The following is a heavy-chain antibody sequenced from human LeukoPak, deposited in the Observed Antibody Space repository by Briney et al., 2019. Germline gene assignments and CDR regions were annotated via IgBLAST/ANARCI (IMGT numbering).Heavy chain of an antibody. CDR1: GGSISSYY. D-gene: IGHD5/OR15-5a*01. CDR3: ARGLRVYNPGPTGWFDP. Sequence: SETLSLTCTVSGGSISSYYWSWIRQPPGKGLEWIGYIYYSGSTNYNPSLKSRVTISVDTSKNQFSLKLSSVTAADTAVYYCARGLRVYNPGPTGWFDPWGQGTLVTVSS. J-gene: IGHJ5*02. CDR2: IYYSGST. V-gene: IGHV4-59*01.